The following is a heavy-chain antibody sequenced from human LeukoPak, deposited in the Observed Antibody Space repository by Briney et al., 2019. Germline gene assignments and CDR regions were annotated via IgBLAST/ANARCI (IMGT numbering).Heavy chain of an antibody. J-gene: IGHJ4*02. CDR1: GGTFSSYA. V-gene: IGHV1-69*01. CDR2: IIPIFGTA. D-gene: IGHD6-13*01. Sequence: SVKVSCKASGGTFSSYAISWVRQAPGQGLEWMGGIIPIFGTANYAQKFQGRVTITADESTSTAYMELSSLGSEDTAVYYCASTLSTIILAAARPFDYWGQGTLVTVSS. CDR3: ASTLSTIILAAARPFDY.